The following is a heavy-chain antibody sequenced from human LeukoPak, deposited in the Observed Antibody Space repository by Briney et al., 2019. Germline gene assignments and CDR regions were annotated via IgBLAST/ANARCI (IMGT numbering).Heavy chain of an antibody. J-gene: IGHJ2*01. CDR3: ARRGTIFGPESL. CDR2: IYTSGNT. V-gene: IGHV4-4*09. D-gene: IGHD3-3*01. Sequence: PSETLSLTCSVSGGSISYYYWTWIRQPPGKGLEWIGYIYTSGNTDYNPSLKSRVSMSLDTSKSRLSLNLSSVTAADTAVYFCARRGTIFGPESLWGRGTLVTVSS. CDR1: GGSISYYY.